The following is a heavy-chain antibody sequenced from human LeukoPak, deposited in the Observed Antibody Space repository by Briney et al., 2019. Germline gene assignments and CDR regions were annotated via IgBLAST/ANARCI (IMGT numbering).Heavy chain of an antibody. CDR3: ARDSAFSAYAY. J-gene: IGHJ4*02. D-gene: IGHD6-25*01. CDR2: IYNDGST. V-gene: IGHV3-66*01. CDR1: GFSVSSDY. Sequence: PGGSLRLSCLVSGFSVSSDYMSWVRQAPGGGPEWVAIIYNDGSTYHAKSVEGRFSIYRDSYKNTVYLQMRSLRGDDTAIYYCARDSAFSAYAYWGQGTQVTVSS.